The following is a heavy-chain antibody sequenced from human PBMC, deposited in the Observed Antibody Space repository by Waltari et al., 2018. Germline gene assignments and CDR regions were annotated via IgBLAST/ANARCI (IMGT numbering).Heavy chain of an antibody. CDR2: INAGNGNT. D-gene: IGHD3-10*01. J-gene: IGHJ6*02. CDR1: GYTFTSYA. V-gene: IGHV1-3*01. Sequence: QSGAEVKKPGASVKVSCKASGYTFTSYAMHWVRQAPGQRLEWMGWINAGNGNTKYSQKFQGRVTITRDTSASTAYMELSRLRSEDTAVYYCARGTTMVRGVIASYYYYDGMDVWGQGTTVTVSS. CDR3: ARGTTMVRGVIASYYYYDGMDV.